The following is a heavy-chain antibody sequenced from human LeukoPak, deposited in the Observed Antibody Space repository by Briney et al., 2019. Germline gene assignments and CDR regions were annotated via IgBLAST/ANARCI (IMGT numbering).Heavy chain of an antibody. D-gene: IGHD3-16*02. Sequence: SETLSLTCTVSGRSISSYYWGWVRQPPGKGLEWVGYIYYRGSTNCNPSLKSRVTISVDTSKNQFSLKLSSVTAADTAVYYCARLGYDYVWGSYRPAEYLQHWGQGTLVTVSS. CDR1: GRSISSYY. J-gene: IGHJ1*01. V-gene: IGHV4-59*01. CDR3: ARLGYDYVWGSYRPAEYLQH. CDR2: IYYRGST.